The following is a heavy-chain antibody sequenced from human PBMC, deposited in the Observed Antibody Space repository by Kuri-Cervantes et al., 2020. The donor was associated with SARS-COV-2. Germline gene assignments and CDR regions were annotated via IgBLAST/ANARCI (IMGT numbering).Heavy chain of an antibody. CDR1: GYTFTGYY. V-gene: IGHV1-2*02. D-gene: IGHD3-3*01. CDR2: INPNSGGT. Sequence: ASVKVSCKASGYTFTGYYMHWVRQAPGQGLEWMGWINPNSGGTNYAQKFQGRVTMTTDTSTSTVYMELSSLRSEDTAVYYCARELGDEGYYDFWSGTKYYYYYMDVWGKGTTVTVSS. CDR3: ARELGDEGYYDFWSGTKYYYYYMDV. J-gene: IGHJ6*03.